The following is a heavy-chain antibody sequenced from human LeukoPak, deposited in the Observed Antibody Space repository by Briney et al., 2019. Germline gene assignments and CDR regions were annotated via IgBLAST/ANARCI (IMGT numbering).Heavy chain of an antibody. CDR3: ARAVDYPTYSFDF. V-gene: IGHV1-46*01. CDR1: GYRSTSYQ. Sequence: GASVRVSCKASGYRSTSYQIHWVRQAPGQGLEWMGIINPSGGSTRYAQKFQGRLTLTSDTSTRTVYMELSNVRSEDTAVYYCARAVDYPTYSFDFWGHGSLVTVST. CDR2: INPSGGST. D-gene: IGHD4/OR15-4a*01. J-gene: IGHJ4*01.